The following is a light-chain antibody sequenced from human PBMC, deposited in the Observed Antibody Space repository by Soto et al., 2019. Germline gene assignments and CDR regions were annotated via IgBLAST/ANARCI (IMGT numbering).Light chain of an antibody. CDR3: SSYAGSNNLV. Sequence: QSALTQPPSASGSPGQSVTISCTGTSSDVGGYNYVSWYHQHPGKAPKLMIYEVINRPSGVPDRFSGSKSGNTASLTVSGLQAEDEADYYCSSYAGSNNLVFGGGTKLTVL. CDR1: SSDVGGYNY. CDR2: EVI. J-gene: IGLJ2*01. V-gene: IGLV2-8*01.